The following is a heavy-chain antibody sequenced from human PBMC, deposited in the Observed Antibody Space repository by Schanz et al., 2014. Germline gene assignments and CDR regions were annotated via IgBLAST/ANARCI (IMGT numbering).Heavy chain of an antibody. D-gene: IGHD3-9*01. Sequence: VQLVESGGGVVQPGRSLRLSCAAYGFTLSSYAMHWVRQAPGKGLEWVSSISSSGSYIHYADSVKGRFTISRDNAKNTLYLQMNSLRAEDTAVYYCAIDSRPNYDFLTAYYSIDYWGQGTLVTVSS. CDR3: AIDSRPNYDFLTAYYSIDY. CDR1: GFTLSSYA. CDR2: ISSSGSYI. V-gene: IGHV3-21*01. J-gene: IGHJ4*02.